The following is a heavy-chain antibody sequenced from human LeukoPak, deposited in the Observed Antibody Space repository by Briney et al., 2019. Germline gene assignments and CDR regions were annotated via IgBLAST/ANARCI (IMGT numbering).Heavy chain of an antibody. Sequence: SETLSLTCCVSGVSIRSFYWSWIRQPPGKGLEWIGYIYHSGSTNYNPSLKSRVTMSVDTSKNQFSLKVSSVTAADTAVYYCARERTVDPYMDVWGKGTTVTVSS. D-gene: IGHD4-23*01. CDR3: ARERTVDPYMDV. J-gene: IGHJ6*03. CDR2: IYHSGST. V-gene: IGHV4-59*01. CDR1: GVSIRSFY.